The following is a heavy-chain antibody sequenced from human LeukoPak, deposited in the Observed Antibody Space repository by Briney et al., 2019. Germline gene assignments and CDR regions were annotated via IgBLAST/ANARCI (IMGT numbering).Heavy chain of an antibody. Sequence: SETLSLTCTVSGGSISSGSYYWSWIRQPAGKGLEWIGRIYTSGSTNYNPSLKSRVTISVDTSKNQFSLKLSSVTAADTAVYYCARDPWGFSFEYWGQGTLVTVFS. J-gene: IGHJ4*02. D-gene: IGHD7-27*01. CDR1: GGSISSGSYY. CDR2: IYTSGST. V-gene: IGHV4-61*02. CDR3: ARDPWGFSFEY.